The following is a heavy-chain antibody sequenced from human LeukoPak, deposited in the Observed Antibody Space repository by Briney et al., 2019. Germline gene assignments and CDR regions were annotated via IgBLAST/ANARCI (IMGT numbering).Heavy chain of an antibody. CDR3: AKDMSYGYNFFDY. CDR1: GGSFSGYY. J-gene: IGHJ4*02. D-gene: IGHD5-18*01. V-gene: IGHV3-23*01. CDR2: ISGSGGST. Sequence: ETLSLTCAVYGGSFSGYYWSWIRQPPGKGLEWVSAISGSGGSTYYADSVKGRFTISRDNSKNTLYLQMDSLRAEDTAVYYCAKDMSYGYNFFDYWGQGTLVTVSS.